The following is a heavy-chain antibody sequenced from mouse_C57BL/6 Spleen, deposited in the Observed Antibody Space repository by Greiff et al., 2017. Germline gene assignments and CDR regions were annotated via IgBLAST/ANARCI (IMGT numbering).Heavy chain of an antibody. D-gene: IGHD1-1*01. CDR3: ARKAGDYYEGGFDY. CDR2: IYPGDGYT. J-gene: IGHJ2*01. V-gene: IGHV1-80*01. CDR1: GYAFSSYW. Sequence: QVQLQQSGAELVKPGASVKISCKASGYAFSSYWMNWVKQRPGKGLEWIGQIYPGDGYTNYNGKFKGKATLTADKSSSTAYMQLSSLTSEDSAVYFCARKAGDYYEGGFDYWGQGTTLTVSS.